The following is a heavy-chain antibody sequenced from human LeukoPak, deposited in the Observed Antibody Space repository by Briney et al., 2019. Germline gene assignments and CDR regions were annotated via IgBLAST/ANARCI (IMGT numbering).Heavy chain of an antibody. D-gene: IGHD4-17*01. CDR1: GFTFSSYG. CDR2: IRYDGSNK. J-gene: IGHJ3*02. Sequence: GGSLRLSCAASGFTFSSYGMHWVRQAPGKGLEWVAFIRYDGSNKYYADSVKGRFTISRDNSKNTLYLQMNSLKTEDTAVHYCARVYGDYNDGLDIWGQGTMVTVSS. CDR3: ARVYGDYNDGLDI. V-gene: IGHV3-30*02.